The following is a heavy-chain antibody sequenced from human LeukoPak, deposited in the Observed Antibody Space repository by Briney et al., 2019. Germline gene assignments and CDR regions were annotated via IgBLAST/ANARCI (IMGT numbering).Heavy chain of an antibody. J-gene: IGHJ4*02. CDR2: IYYTGT. V-gene: IGHV4-59*12. Sequence: SETLSLTCTVSGGSLTDYYWSWIRQSPGKGLEWIGYIYYTGTSYNPSLKSRVTISADTSKNQFSLKLSSVTAADTAVYYCARAYSPPQWSPFDYWGQGTLVTVSS. CDR1: GGSLTDYY. D-gene: IGHD6-13*01. CDR3: ARAYSPPQWSPFDY.